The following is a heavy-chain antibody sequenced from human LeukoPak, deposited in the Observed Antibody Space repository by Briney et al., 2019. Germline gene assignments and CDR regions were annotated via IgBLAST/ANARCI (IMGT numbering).Heavy chain of an antibody. CDR3: ARQWLLWFGGGSWFDP. V-gene: IGHV4-39*01. CDR1: GGSIRSSSFY. D-gene: IGHD3-10*01. J-gene: IGHJ5*02. Sequence: SETLSLTCIASGGSIRSSSFYWGWIRQPPGKGLEWIGNIHSSGITSYNPSLRGRVSISVDTSKNQFSLKVRSVTAADTAVYYCARQWLLWFGGGSWFDPWGQGTLVTVSS. CDR2: IHSSGIT.